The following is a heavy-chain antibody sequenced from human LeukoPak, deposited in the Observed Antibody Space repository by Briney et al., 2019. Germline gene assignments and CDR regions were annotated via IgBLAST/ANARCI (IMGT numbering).Heavy chain of an antibody. CDR1: GYTFTSYY. CDR3: ARALFGDLVFDY. V-gene: IGHV1-46*01. D-gene: IGHD3-10*02. CDR2: FNPSGGST. J-gene: IGHJ4*02. Sequence: ASVKVSCKASGYTFTSYYMHWVRQAPGQGLEWMGVFNPSGGSTRYAQKFQGRVTMTRDTSTSTVCMELSSLRSEDTAVYYCARALFGDLVFDYWGQGTLVTVSS.